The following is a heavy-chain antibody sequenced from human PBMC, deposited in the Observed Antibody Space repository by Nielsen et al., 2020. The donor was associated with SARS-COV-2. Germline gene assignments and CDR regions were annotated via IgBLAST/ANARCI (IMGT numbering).Heavy chain of an antibody. CDR1: GFTFSSYS. CDR2: ISSSSSYI. Sequence: GESLKISCAASGFTFSSYSMNWVRQAPGKGLEWVSSISSSSSYIYYADSVKGRFTISRDNAKNSLYLQMNSLRAEDTAVYYCARVFPLTGSDAFDIWGQGTMVTVSS. J-gene: IGHJ3*02. V-gene: IGHV3-21*01. D-gene: IGHD7-27*01. CDR3: ARVFPLTGSDAFDI.